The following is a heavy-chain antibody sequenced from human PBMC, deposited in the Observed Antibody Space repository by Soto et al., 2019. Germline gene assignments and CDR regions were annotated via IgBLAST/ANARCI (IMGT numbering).Heavy chain of an antibody. CDR1: GGTFSSYA. Sequence: ASVKVSCKASGGTFSSYAISWVRQAPGQGLEWMGGIIPIFGTANYAQKFQGRVTITADESTSTAYMELSSLRSEDTAVYYCAREVVGISYYDSSGYYYYGMDVWGQGTTVTVSS. CDR2: IIPIFGTA. CDR3: AREVVGISYYDSSGYYYYGMDV. V-gene: IGHV1-69*13. D-gene: IGHD3-22*01. J-gene: IGHJ6*02.